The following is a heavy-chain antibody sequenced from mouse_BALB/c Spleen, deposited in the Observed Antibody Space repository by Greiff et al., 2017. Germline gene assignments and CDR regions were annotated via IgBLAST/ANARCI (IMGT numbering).Heavy chain of an antibody. Sequence: EVQVVESGGGLVKPGGSLKLSCAASGFTFSSYTMSWVRQTPEKRLEWVATISSGGSYTYYPDSVKGRFTISRDNAKNTLYLQMSSLKSEDTAMYYCTRDRDYYGSSYFDYWGQGTTLTVSS. CDR2: ISSGGSYT. D-gene: IGHD1-1*01. J-gene: IGHJ2*01. CDR3: TRDRDYYGSSYFDY. V-gene: IGHV5-6-4*01. CDR1: GFTFSSYT.